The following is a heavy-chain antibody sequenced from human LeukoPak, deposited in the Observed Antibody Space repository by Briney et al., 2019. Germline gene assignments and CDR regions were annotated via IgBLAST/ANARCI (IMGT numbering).Heavy chain of an antibody. Sequence: ASVKVSCKASGGTFSGYAITWVRQAPGQGLEWMGGIIPIFGTANYAQKFQGRVTITADESTSTAYMELSSLRSEDTAVYYCARDNSVRDEAWWFNPWGQGTLVTVSS. CDR2: IIPIFGTA. V-gene: IGHV1-69*13. CDR3: ARDNSVRDEAWWFNP. J-gene: IGHJ5*02. CDR1: GGTFSGYA. D-gene: IGHD5-24*01.